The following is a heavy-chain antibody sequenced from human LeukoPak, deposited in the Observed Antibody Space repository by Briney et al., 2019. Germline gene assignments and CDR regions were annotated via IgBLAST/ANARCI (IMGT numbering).Heavy chain of an antibody. CDR1: GFSFRNYW. V-gene: IGHV3-7*01. D-gene: IGHD2-15*01. CDR3: ARDGGLRTNFDY. CDR2: TKPDGSAE. Sequence: GGSLRLSCAASGFSFRNYWMGWVRQAPGKGLEWVANTKPDGSAEYYADSVRGRFTASRDNANNLLYLQMNRLRAEDTAVYYCARDGGLRTNFDYWGQGTLLTVSS. J-gene: IGHJ4*02.